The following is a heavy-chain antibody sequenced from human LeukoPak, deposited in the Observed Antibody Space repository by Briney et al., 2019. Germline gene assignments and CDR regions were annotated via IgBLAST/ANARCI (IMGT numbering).Heavy chain of an antibody. Sequence: GGSLRLSCAASGFTVSSNYMSWVRQAPGKGLEWVSSISSSSSYIYYADSVKGRFTISRDNAKNSLYLQMNSLRAEDTAVYYCARGYSSSWASWFYYMDVWGKGTTVTVSS. V-gene: IGHV3-21*01. CDR1: GFTVSSNY. CDR2: ISSSSSYI. CDR3: ARGYSSSWASWFYYMDV. D-gene: IGHD6-13*01. J-gene: IGHJ6*03.